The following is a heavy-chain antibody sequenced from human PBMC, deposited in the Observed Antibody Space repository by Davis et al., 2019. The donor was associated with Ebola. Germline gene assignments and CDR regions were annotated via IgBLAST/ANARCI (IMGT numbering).Heavy chain of an antibody. V-gene: IGHV1-69*06. CDR3: ARAVIQYNYGDFYYYAMDV. J-gene: IGHJ6*02. D-gene: IGHD4-17*01. Sequence: SVKVSCKASGGTFSSYAISWVRQAPGQGLEWMGGIIPIFGTANYAQKFQGRVTITADKSTSTAYMELSSLRSEDTAVFYCARAVIQYNYGDFYYYAMDVWGQGTTVTVSS. CDR2: IIPIFGTA. CDR1: GGTFSSYA.